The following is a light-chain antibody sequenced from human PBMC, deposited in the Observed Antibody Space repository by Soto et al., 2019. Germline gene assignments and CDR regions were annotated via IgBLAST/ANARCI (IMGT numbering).Light chain of an antibody. J-gene: IGKJ1*01. CDR2: GAS. V-gene: IGKV3D-15*01. CDR3: QQYNNWTRR. CDR1: QSVSSSY. Sequence: THSRGTLSLSTGQRANNYFRFSQSVSSSYLAWYQQKPGQAPRLLIYGASTRATGIPDRFSGSGSGTEFTLTISSLQSEDFAVYCCQQYNNWTRRFCHGSKVDIK.